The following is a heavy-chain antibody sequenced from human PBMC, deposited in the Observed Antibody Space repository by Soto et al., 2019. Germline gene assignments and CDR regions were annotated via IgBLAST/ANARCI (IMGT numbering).Heavy chain of an antibody. D-gene: IGHD2-8*01. CDR2: ISFDESSK. CDR1: AFTFSTYT. J-gene: IGHJ4*02. V-gene: IGHV3-30-3*01. Sequence: GGSLRLSCAASAFTFSTYTLHRVRQAPGKGLEWVAFISFDESSKFYVDSVKGRFTISRENSQNTLYLQMNSLRAEDTAVYYCARDFSTKAPLDYWGQGTLVTVSS. CDR3: ARDFSTKAPLDY.